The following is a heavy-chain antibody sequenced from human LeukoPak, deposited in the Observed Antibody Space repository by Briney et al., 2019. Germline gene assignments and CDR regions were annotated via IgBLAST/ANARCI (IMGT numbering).Heavy chain of an antibody. Sequence: GGSLRLSCAASGFTVSSNYMSWVRQAPGKGLEWVSAISGSGGSTYYADSVKGRFTISRDNSKNTLYLQMNSLRAEDTAVYYCDGLNIGYWGQGTLVTVSS. J-gene: IGHJ4*02. CDR1: GFTVSSNY. V-gene: IGHV3-23*01. D-gene: IGHD5-12*01. CDR3: DGLNIGY. CDR2: ISGSGGST.